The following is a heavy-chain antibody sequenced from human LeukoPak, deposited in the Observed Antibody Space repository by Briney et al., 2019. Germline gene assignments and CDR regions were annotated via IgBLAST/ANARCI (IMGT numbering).Heavy chain of an antibody. CDR1: EFSVNDYY. Sequence: PGGSLRLSCSASEFSVNDYYMSWIRQAPGKGLEWISDIGGSDSIVAYGGSVRGRFTISRDFASNSVYLQMNSLRDEDTAVYFCAREMVAGTFDLWGQGILVTVSS. CDR2: IGGSDSIV. V-gene: IGHV3-11*01. D-gene: IGHD6-19*01. J-gene: IGHJ4*02. CDR3: AREMVAGTFDL.